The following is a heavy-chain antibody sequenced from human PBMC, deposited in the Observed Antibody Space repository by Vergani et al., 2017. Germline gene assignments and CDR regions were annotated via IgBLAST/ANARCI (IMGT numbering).Heavy chain of an antibody. CDR2: IRYDGSNK. D-gene: IGHD2-2*01. Sequence: QVQLVESGGGVVQPGGSLRLSCAASGFTFSSYGMRWVRQAPGKGLEWVAFIRYDGSNKYYADSVKGRFTISRDNSKNTLYLQMNSLRAEDTAVYYCAKGAGMPPNWFDPWGQGTLVTVSS. J-gene: IGHJ5*02. CDR3: AKGAGMPPNWFDP. V-gene: IGHV3-30*02. CDR1: GFTFSSYG.